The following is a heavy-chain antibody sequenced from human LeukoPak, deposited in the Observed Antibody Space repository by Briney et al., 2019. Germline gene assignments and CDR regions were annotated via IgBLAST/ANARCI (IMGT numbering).Heavy chain of an antibody. CDR3: ARAQRYCSSTSCYEYYFDY. CDR1: GFTFSSYS. V-gene: IGHV3-21*01. J-gene: IGHJ4*02. D-gene: IGHD2-2*01. CDR2: ISSSSSYI. Sequence: GSLRLSFAASGFTFSSYSMNWVRQAPGKGLEWASSISSSSSYIYYADSVKGRFTISRDNAKNSLYLQMNSLRAEDTAVYYCARAQRYCSSTSCYEYYFDYWGQGTLVTVSS.